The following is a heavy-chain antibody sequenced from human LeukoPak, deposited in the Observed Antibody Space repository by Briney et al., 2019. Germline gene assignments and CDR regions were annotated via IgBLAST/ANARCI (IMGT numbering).Heavy chain of an antibody. J-gene: IGHJ4*02. V-gene: IGHV1-69*13. CDR2: IIPIFGTA. Sequence: ASVKVSCKVSGYTLTELSMHWVRQAPGKGLEWMGGIIPIFGTANYAQKFQGRVTITADESTSTAYMELSSLRSEDTAVYYCARGRGYGGVRWGQGTLVTVSS. CDR3: ARGRGYGGVR. D-gene: IGHD4-23*01. CDR1: GYTLTELS.